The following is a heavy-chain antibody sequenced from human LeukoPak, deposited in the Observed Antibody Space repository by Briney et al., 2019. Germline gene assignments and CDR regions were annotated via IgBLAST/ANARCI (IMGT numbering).Heavy chain of an antibody. Sequence: SATLSLTCAVSGGSISSGDYYWSWIRQPPGKGLEWIRYIYYSGSTYYNPSLKSRVTISVDTSKNQFSLKLSSVTAADTSVYYCARVTTVTTSSFDYWGQGTLVTVSS. V-gene: IGHV4-30-4*08. CDR3: ARVTTVTTSSFDY. CDR2: IYYSGST. CDR1: GGSISSGDYY. D-gene: IGHD4-17*01. J-gene: IGHJ4*02.